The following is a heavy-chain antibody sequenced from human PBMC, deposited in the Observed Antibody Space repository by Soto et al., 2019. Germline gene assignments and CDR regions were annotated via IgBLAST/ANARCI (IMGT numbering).Heavy chain of an antibody. Sequence: GASVKVSCKASGGTFSSYAISWVRQAPGQGLEWMGGIIPIFGTANYAQKFQGRVTMTGNESISTAYMELSSLRSEDTAVYYCARGPNYYGSGKGYMDVWGKGTTVTVSS. J-gene: IGHJ6*03. CDR3: ARGPNYYGSGKGYMDV. CDR2: IIPIFGTA. CDR1: GGTFSSYA. V-gene: IGHV1-69*13. D-gene: IGHD3-10*01.